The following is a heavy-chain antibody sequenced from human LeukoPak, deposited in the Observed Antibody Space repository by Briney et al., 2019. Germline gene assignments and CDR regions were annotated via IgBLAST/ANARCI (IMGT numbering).Heavy chain of an antibody. D-gene: IGHD3-22*01. V-gene: IGHV4-59*01. CDR1: GGSISSYY. J-gene: IGHJ1*01. Sequence: SETLSLTCTVSGGSISSYYWSWIRQPPGKGLEWIGYIYYSGSTNYNPSLKSRVTISVDTSKNQFSLKLSSVTAVDTAVYYCARDLVDSSGYYYPGYFQHWGQGTLVTVSS. CDR2: IYYSGST. CDR3: ARDLVDSSGYYYPGYFQH.